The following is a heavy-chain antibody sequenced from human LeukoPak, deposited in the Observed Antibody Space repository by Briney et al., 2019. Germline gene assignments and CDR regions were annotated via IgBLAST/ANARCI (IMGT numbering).Heavy chain of an antibody. CDR2: ITPDKGKT. V-gene: IGHV1-18*01. CDR1: GYTFSRYG. D-gene: IGHD3-16*01. Sequence: GASVKVSCKSSGYTFSRYGISWLRQAPGQGLEWMGWITPDKGKTEYAQKFQDRFTMTIDTSTSTAYMELRNLRSDDSAVCYCARDWGTERVIADNWGQGTLVTVSS. J-gene: IGHJ4*02. CDR3: ARDWGTERVIADN.